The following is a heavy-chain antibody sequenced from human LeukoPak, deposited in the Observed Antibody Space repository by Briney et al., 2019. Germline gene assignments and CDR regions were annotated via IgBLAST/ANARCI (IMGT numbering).Heavy chain of an antibody. CDR1: GFTFSSYS. J-gene: IGHJ4*02. CDR3: AREYSGYDFDY. V-gene: IGHV3-21*01. D-gene: IGHD5-12*01. Sequence: GGSLRLSCAASGFTFSSYSMNWVRQAPGKGLEWVSSISSSSSYIYYADSVKGRFTISRDNAKNSLYLQMNSLRAKDTAVYYCAREYSGYDFDYWGQGTLVTVSS. CDR2: ISSSSSYI.